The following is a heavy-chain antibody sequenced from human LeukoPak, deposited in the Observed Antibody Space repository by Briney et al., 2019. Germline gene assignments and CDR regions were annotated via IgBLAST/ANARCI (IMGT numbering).Heavy chain of an antibody. J-gene: IGHJ4*02. D-gene: IGHD3-3*01. Sequence: GGSLRLSCAASGFIVSSNYVSWVRQAPGKGLEWVSVIYNGGTAYSADYVKGRFTMSRDNSKNTLSLQMNSLRPEDTAVYYCARGLSFCDYWGQGTLVTVSS. CDR1: GFIVSSNY. CDR2: IYNGGTA. CDR3: ARGLSFCDY. V-gene: IGHV3-53*01.